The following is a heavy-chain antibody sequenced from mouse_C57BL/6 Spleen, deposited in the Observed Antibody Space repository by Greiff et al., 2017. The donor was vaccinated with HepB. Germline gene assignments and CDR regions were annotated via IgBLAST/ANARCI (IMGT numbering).Heavy chain of an antibody. CDR3: AGETAQAILFAY. CDR1: GYTFTDYY. J-gene: IGHJ3*01. D-gene: IGHD3-2*02. Sequence: VQLQQSGPELVKPGASVKISCKASGYTFTDYYMNWVKQSHGKSLEWIGDINPNNGGTSYNQKFKGKATLTVDKSSSTAYMELRRLTSEDSAVYYCAGETAQAILFAYWGQGTLVTVSA. CDR2: INPNNGGT. V-gene: IGHV1-26*01.